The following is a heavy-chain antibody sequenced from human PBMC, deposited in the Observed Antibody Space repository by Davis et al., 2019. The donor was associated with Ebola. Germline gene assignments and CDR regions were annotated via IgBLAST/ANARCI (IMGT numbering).Heavy chain of an antibody. Sequence: GGSLRLSCAASGFTFSSYSMNWVRQAPGKGLEWVSYISSSSSTIYYADSVKGRFTISRDNAKNSLYLQMNSLRAEDTALYYCAKGAGYSSSFFDYWGQGTLVTVSS. CDR3: AKGAGYSSSFFDY. J-gene: IGHJ4*02. V-gene: IGHV3-48*01. CDR1: GFTFSSYS. CDR2: ISSSSSTI. D-gene: IGHD6-13*01.